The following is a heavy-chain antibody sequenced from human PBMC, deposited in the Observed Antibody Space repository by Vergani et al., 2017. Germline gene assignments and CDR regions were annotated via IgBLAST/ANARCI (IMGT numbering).Heavy chain of an antibody. CDR3: AKDHRGYCQH. D-gene: IGHD3-16*01. CDR1: GFTFSSYA. CDR2: ISGSGGST. Sequence: VQLLESGGGLVQPGGSLRLSCAASGFTFSSYAMSWVRQAPGKGLEWVSAISGSGGSTYYADSVNGRLTISRDNSNNTLYLQMNSLRAEDTAVYYCAKDHRGYCQHGGQGSLVTVSS. V-gene: IGHV3-23*01. J-gene: IGHJ1*01.